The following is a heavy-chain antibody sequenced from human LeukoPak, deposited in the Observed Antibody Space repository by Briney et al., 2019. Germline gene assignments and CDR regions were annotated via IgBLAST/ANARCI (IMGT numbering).Heavy chain of an antibody. Sequence: GASVKVSCKASGYTFTAYGISWVRQAPGQGLEWMGWISASNGNTNYAQKFQGRVTMTTDSSTNTAYMDLRSLRSEDTAVYYCARGGVSSSWYTNWGQGTLVTVSS. CDR3: ARGGVSSSWYTN. V-gene: IGHV1-18*01. CDR1: GYTFTAYG. CDR2: ISASNGNT. D-gene: IGHD6-13*01. J-gene: IGHJ4*02.